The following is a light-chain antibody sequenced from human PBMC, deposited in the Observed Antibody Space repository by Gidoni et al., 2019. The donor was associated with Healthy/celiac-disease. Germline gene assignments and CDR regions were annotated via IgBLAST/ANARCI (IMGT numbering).Light chain of an antibody. J-gene: IGKJ1*01. V-gene: IGKV3D-15*01. CDR3: QQYNNWPPRT. Sequence: EIVMTQSPATVSVSPGERATLSCRASQSVSSNLAWYQQKPGQAPRLLIYGASIRATGIPARFSGSGSGTEFTLTISSLQSEDLADYYCQQYNNWPPRTFGQGTKVEIK. CDR1: QSVSSN. CDR2: GAS.